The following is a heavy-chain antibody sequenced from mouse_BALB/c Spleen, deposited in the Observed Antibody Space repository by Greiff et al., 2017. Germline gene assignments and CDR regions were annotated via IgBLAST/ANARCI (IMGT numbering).Heavy chain of an antibody. D-gene: IGHD4-1*01. CDR1: GFSLTSYG. V-gene: IGHV2-9*02. Sequence: VKLVESGPGLVAPSQSLSITCTVSGFSLTSYGVHWVRQPPGKGLEWLGVIWAGGSTNYNSALMSRLSISKDNSKSQVFLKMNSLQTDDTAMYYCARDRTESLYYAMDYWGQGTSVTVSS. J-gene: IGHJ4*01. CDR2: IWAGGST. CDR3: ARDRTESLYYAMDY.